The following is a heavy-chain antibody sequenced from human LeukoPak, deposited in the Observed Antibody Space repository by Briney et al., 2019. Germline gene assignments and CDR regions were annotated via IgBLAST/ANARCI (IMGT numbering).Heavy chain of an antibody. D-gene: IGHD3-10*01. CDR3: ARGPTDYGSGVYGMDV. J-gene: IGHJ6*02. CDR2: MNPNSGNT. CDR1: GYTFTSYD. V-gene: IGHV1-8*01. Sequence: ASVKVSCKASGYTFTSYDINWVRQATGQGLEWMGWMNPNSGNTGYAQKLQGRVTMTRNTSISTAYMELSSLRSEDMAVYYCARGPTDYGSGVYGMDVWGQGTTVTVSS.